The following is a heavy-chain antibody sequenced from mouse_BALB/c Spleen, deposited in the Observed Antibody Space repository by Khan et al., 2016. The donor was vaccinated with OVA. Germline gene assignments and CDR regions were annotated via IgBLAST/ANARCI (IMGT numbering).Heavy chain of an antibody. Sequence: VQLQQSGAELVRPGALVKLSCKASGFTIKDYYMYWVKQRPEEGLEWIGWIDPENGNTIYDPKFQGKASITADTPSNTAYLQLSSLTSEDTAVYYSVRRGYGNYWFAYWGQGTLVTVSA. D-gene: IGHD2-1*01. CDR1: GFTIKDYY. CDR3: VRRGYGNYWFAY. J-gene: IGHJ3*01. CDR2: IDPENGNT. V-gene: IGHV14-1*02.